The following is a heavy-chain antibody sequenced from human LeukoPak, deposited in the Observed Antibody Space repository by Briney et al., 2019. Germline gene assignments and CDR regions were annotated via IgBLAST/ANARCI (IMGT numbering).Heavy chain of an antibody. CDR2: IYSDGSST. V-gene: IGHV3-74*01. J-gene: IGHJ4*02. CDR1: GFTFSDYW. Sequence: TGGSLRLSCAASGFTFSDYWMHWVRQAPGKGLLWVARIYSDGSSTIYADSVQGRFTISRDNAKNTLYLQMNSLRAEDTAVYYCARGDYYHFGYWGQGTLVTVSP. D-gene: IGHD1-26*01. CDR3: ARGDYYHFGY.